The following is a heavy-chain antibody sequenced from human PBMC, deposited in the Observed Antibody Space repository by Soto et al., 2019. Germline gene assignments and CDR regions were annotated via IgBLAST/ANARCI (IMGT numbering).Heavy chain of an antibody. V-gene: IGHV3-21*01. CDR1: GFTFSSYS. Sequence: EVQLVESGGGLVKPGGSLRLSCAASGFTFSSYSMNWVRQAPGKGLGWVSSISRSRSYIYYADSVKGRFTISRDNAKNSLYLQMNSLRAEDTAVYYWARGVGGSYSWYFDYWGQGTLVTVSS. CDR2: ISRSRSYI. CDR3: ARGVGGSYSWYFDY. D-gene: IGHD2-15*01. J-gene: IGHJ4*02.